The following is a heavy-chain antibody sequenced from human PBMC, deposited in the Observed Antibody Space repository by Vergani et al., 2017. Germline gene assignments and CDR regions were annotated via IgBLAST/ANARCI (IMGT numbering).Heavy chain of an antibody. CDR2: IYSGGST. Sequence: EVQLVESGGGLIQPGGSLRLSCAASGFTVSSNYMSWVRQAPGKGLEWVSVIYSGGSTYYADSVKGRFTIFRDNSKNTLYLQMNSLRAEDTAVYYCASGRGGFQPRALDYWGQGTLVTVSS. D-gene: IGHD3-10*01. CDR3: ASGRGGFQPRALDY. V-gene: IGHV3-53*01. J-gene: IGHJ4*02. CDR1: GFTVSSNY.